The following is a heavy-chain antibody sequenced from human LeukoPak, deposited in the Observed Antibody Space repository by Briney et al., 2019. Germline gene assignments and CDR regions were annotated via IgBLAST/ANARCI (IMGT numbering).Heavy chain of an antibody. V-gene: IGHV3-30*04. CDR2: ISYDGSNK. Sequence: GGSLRLSCAASGFTFSTYAMHWVRQAPGKGLEWVALISYDGSNKYYADSVKGRFTISRDNSKNTLYLQMNSLRAEDTAVYYCARERTYSSAWSPLDYFDYWGQGTLVTVSS. D-gene: IGHD6-19*01. J-gene: IGHJ4*02. CDR3: ARERTYSSAWSPLDYFDY. CDR1: GFTFSTYA.